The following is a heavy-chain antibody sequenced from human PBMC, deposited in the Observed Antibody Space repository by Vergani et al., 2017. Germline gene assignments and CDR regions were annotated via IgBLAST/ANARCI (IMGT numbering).Heavy chain of an antibody. CDR1: GFTFSSYA. Sequence: EVQLLESGGGLVQPGGSLRLSCAASGFTFSSYAMSWVRQAPGKGLEWVSAISGSGSTIYYADSVKGRFTISRDNAKNSLYLQMNSLRAEDTAVYYCAREGAVTVPYYYYYGMDVWGQGTTVTVSS. J-gene: IGHJ6*02. D-gene: IGHD4-17*01. V-gene: IGHV3-23*01. CDR2: ISGSGSTI. CDR3: AREGAVTVPYYYYYGMDV.